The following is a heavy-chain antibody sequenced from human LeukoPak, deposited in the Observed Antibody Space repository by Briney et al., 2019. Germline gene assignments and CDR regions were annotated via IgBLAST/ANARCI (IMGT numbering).Heavy chain of an antibody. J-gene: IGHJ4*02. V-gene: IGHV4-39*07. CDR3: ARDLRYSSSWYGFDY. CDR1: GGSISSSSYY. CDR2: IYYSGST. D-gene: IGHD6-13*01. Sequence: PSETLSLTCTVSGGSISSSSYYWGWIRQPPGKGLEWIGRIYYSGSTYYNPSLKSRVTISVDTSKNQFSLKLSSVTAADTAVYYCARDLRYSSSWYGFDYWGQGTLVTVSS.